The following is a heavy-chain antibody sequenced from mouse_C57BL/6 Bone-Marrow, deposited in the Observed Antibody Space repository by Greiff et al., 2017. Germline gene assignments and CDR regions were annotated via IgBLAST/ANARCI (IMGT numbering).Heavy chain of an antibody. J-gene: IGHJ2*01. CDR2: ISNLAYSI. D-gene: IGHD1-1*01. V-gene: IGHV5-15*01. CDR3: ARYYYGSSGVYFDY. CDR1: GFTFSDYG. Sequence: EVMLVESGGGLVQPGGSLKLSCAASGFTFSDYGMAWVRQAPRKGPEWVAFISNLAYSIYYADTVTGRFTISRENAKNTLYLGMSSLRSEDTAMYYCARYYYGSSGVYFDYWGQGTTLTVSS.